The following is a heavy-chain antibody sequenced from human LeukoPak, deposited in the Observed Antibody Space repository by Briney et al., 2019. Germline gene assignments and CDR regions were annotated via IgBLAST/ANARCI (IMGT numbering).Heavy chain of an antibody. Sequence: SETLSLTRAASGDSFSSHYWTWIRQSPGTGLEWIGYISHIGRTNYNPSLKSRVTISIDTSKNQFSLKLRSVTAADTAVYYCARDLVTVTKGFDIWGQGTMVSVSS. V-gene: IGHV4-59*11. CDR3: ARDLVTVTKGFDI. J-gene: IGHJ3*02. CDR2: ISHIGRT. CDR1: GDSFSSHY. D-gene: IGHD4-17*01.